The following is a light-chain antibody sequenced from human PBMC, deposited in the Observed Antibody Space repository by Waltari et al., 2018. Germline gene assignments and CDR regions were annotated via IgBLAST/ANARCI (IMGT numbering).Light chain of an antibody. Sequence: EIVLTQSPGTLSLSPWERAPLSCRVSQSVRSNYLAWYQHKPGQAPRLLNFDASSRGTGIPDRFSGSGSGTDFTLTISRLEPEDFAVYCCQQKGTSPLYTFGQGTKLEIK. CDR2: DAS. CDR3: QQKGTSPLYT. CDR1: QSVRSNY. J-gene: IGKJ2*01. V-gene: IGKV3-20*01.